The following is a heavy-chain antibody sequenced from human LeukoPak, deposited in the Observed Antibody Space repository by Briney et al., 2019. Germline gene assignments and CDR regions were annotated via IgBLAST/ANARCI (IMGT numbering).Heavy chain of an antibody. CDR1: GFTFSSYW. D-gene: IGHD3-10*01. CDR2: IT. J-gene: IGHJ4*02. Sequence: PGGSLRLSCAASGFTFSSYWMHWVRQAPGKGLVWVSRITSYADSVKGRFTISRDNAKNTLYLQMNSLTAEDTAVYYCARRGYYYGSGSDYWGQGTLATVSS. CDR3: ARRGYYYGSGSDY. V-gene: IGHV3-69-1*01.